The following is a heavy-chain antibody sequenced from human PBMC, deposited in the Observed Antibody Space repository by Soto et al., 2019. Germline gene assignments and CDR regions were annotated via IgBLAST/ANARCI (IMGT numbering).Heavy chain of an antibody. Sequence: EVQLVESGGGLIQPGGSLRLSCAASGFTVSSNYMSWVRQAPGKGLEWVSVIYSGGTTYYADSVRGRFTISRDRSKNSLYLQMNSLKAEDTAGYYCARELSYPDDHWGQGTLVTVSS. V-gene: IGHV3-53*01. CDR1: GFTVSSNY. J-gene: IGHJ5*02. CDR3: ARELSYPDDH. CDR2: IYSGGTT.